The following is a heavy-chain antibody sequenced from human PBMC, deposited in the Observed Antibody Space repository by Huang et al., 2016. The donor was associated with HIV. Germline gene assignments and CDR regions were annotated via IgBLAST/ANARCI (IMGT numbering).Heavy chain of an antibody. CDR3: ARDHWYPLQNWFDL. Sequence: VELVQSGAEVKRPGASVRVSCKAAGYIFTTYGSNWVRQAPGQGLEWMGWISAYNGNTNYAEKFKGRVTLTRDTSATTAYMELRDVTSADTAVYYCARDHWYPLQNWFDLWGQGTLVTVSS. CDR1: GYIFTTYG. V-gene: IGHV1-18*01. D-gene: IGHD1-1*01. J-gene: IGHJ5*01. CDR2: ISAYNGNT.